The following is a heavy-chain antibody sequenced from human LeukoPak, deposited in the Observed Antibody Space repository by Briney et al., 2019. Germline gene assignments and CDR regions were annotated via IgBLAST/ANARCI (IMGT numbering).Heavy chain of an antibody. CDR3: ARGNRRMVRGVIRTGFDP. V-gene: IGHV4-34*01. CDR1: GGSFSGYY. J-gene: IGHJ5*02. CDR2: INHSGST. Sequence: SETLSLTCAVYGGSFSGYYWSWIRQPPGKGLGWIGEINHSGSTNYNPSLKSRVTISVDTSKNQFSLKLSSVTAADTAVYYCARGNRRMVRGVIRTGFDPWGQGTLVTVSS. D-gene: IGHD3-10*01.